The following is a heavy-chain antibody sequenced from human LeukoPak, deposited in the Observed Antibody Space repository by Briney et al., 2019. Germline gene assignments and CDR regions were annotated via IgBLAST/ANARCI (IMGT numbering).Heavy chain of an antibody. CDR1: GFSFSASS. CDR3: TRGMLTTDQGFDY. CDR2: LRSKTYNYGT. J-gene: IGHJ4*02. D-gene: IGHD1-1*01. Sequence: GGSLRLSCAASGFSFSASSIHWVRQASGKGLEWVGRLRSKTYNYGTTYAASVKGRFIFSRDVSENTAYLQMNSLKTEDTALYYCTRGMLTTDQGFDYWGQGTLVTVSS. V-gene: IGHV3-73*01.